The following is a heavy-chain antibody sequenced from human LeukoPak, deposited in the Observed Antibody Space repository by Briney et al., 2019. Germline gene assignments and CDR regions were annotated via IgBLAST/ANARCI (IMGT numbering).Heavy chain of an antibody. CDR3: VKGGTTVTTLFYFDY. V-gene: IGHV3-64D*06. CDR1: GFTFSSDA. J-gene: IGHJ4*02. Sequence: QPGGSLRLSCSASGFTFSSDAMHWVRQAPGKGLEYVSAISSNGGSTYYADSVKGRFTISRDNSKNTLYLQMSSLRAEDTAVYYCVKGGTTVTTLFYFDYWGQGTLVTVSS. D-gene: IGHD4-17*01. CDR2: ISSNGGST.